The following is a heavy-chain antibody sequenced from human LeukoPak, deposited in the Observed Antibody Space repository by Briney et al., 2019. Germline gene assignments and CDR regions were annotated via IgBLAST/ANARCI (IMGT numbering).Heavy chain of an antibody. Sequence: PGGSLRLSCAVSGFTFSDYGMHWVRQAPGKGLEWVAVIWYDGTNKYYADSVEGRFTISRDNSKNTLYLQMNSLGAEDTAVYYCARTRYNSGGGDYWGQGTPVTVSP. V-gene: IGHV3-33*01. CDR1: GFTFSDYG. D-gene: IGHD6-19*01. CDR2: IWYDGTNK. CDR3: ARTRYNSGGGDY. J-gene: IGHJ4*02.